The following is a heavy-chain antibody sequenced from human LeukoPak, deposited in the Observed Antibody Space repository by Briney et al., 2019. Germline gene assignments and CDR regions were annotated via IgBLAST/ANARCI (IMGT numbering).Heavy chain of an antibody. CDR3: AKGPLSWLRLPLDY. V-gene: IGHV3-30*02. D-gene: IGHD5-12*01. CDR2: IRYDGSNK. CDR1: GFTFGSYG. J-gene: IGHJ4*02. Sequence: GGSLRLSCAASGFTFGSYGMHWVRQAPGKGLEWVAFIRYDGSNKYYADSVKGRFTISRDNSKNTLYLQMNSLRAEDTAVYYCAKGPLSWLRLPLDYWGQGTLVTVSS.